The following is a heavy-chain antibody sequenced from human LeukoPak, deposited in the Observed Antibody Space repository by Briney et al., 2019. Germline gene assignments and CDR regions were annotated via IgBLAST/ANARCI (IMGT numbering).Heavy chain of an antibody. CDR2: LNDRGNVP. CDR1: GFTFSTYA. J-gene: IGHJ5*02. Sequence: GGSLRLSCAASGFTFSTYAMYWVRQAPGKGLEWVSGLNDRGNVPAYANSVKGRFTISRDNSKNTLYLQLNSLRAEDTAMYYCARGSSEGYNWFDPWGQGTLVTVSS. V-gene: IGHV3-23*01. D-gene: IGHD2-2*01. CDR3: ARGSSEGYNWFDP.